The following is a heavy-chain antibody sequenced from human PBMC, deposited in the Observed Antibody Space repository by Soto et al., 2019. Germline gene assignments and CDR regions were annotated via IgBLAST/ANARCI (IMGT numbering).Heavy chain of an antibody. D-gene: IGHD6-6*01. Sequence: ASVKVSCKASGYTLTSNYMHWVRQAPGQGLEWMGIINPSGGSTSYAQKFQGRVTMTRDTSTSTVYMELSSLRSEDTAVYYCARERSSSPSPKYYYYYGMDVWGQGTTVTVSS. V-gene: IGHV1-46*01. CDR3: ARERSSSPSPKYYYYYGMDV. CDR1: GYTLTSNY. CDR2: INPSGGST. J-gene: IGHJ6*02.